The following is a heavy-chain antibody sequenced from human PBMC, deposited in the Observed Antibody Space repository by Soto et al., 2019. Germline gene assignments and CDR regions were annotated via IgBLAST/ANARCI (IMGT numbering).Heavy chain of an antibody. J-gene: IGHJ2*01. D-gene: IGHD6-13*01. Sequence: PGKGLEWVPAIRGSGGSPYSADSVKGRVTISRDNSKTTLYLQMNSRRAEDTAVYYCAKDFETFFFQAAARIRHTVPVSAFLLNRSSDL. V-gene: IGHV3-23*01. CDR2: IRGSGGSP. CDR3: AKDFETFFFQAAARIRHTVPVSAFLLNRSSDL.